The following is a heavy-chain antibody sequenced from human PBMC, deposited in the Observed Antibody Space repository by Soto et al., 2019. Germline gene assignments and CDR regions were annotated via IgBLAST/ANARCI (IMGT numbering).Heavy chain of an antibody. V-gene: IGHV1-3*01. CDR2: INAGNGNT. J-gene: IGHJ4*02. CDR3: ARDRRDGYNTFDY. D-gene: IGHD5-12*01. Sequence: ASVKVSCKASGYTFTSYARHWVRQAPGQSLEWMGRINAGNGNTKDAQKFQGRVTMTRDTSTSTVYMELSSLRSEDTAVYYCARDRRDGYNTFDYWGQGTLXXVSS. CDR1: GYTFTSYA.